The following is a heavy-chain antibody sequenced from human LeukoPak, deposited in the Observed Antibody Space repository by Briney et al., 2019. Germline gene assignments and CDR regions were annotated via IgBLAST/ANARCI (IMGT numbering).Heavy chain of an antibody. D-gene: IGHD3-9*01. Sequence: PSETLSLTCTVSGGSISSYYWSWIRQPPGKGLEWIGYIYYSGSTNYNPSLKSRVTISVDTSKNQFSLKLSSVTAADTAVYYCARQDYDILTPGSYYFDYWGQGTLVTVSS. CDR2: IYYSGST. CDR3: ARQDYDILTPGSYYFDY. V-gene: IGHV4-59*08. J-gene: IGHJ4*02. CDR1: GGSISSYY.